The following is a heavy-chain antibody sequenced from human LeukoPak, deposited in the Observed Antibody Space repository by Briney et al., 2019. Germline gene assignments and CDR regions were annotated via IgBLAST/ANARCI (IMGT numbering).Heavy chain of an antibody. CDR2: ISSSSSYI. J-gene: IGHJ3*02. D-gene: IGHD4/OR15-4a*01. Sequence: KAGGSLRLSCAASGFTFSSYAMTWVRQAPGKGLEWVSSISSSSSYIYYADSVKGRFTISRDNAKNSLYLQMNSLRAEDTAVYYCASLPVAADYRVFDAFDIWGQGTMVTVSS. V-gene: IGHV3-21*01. CDR3: ASLPVAADYRVFDAFDI. CDR1: GFTFSSYA.